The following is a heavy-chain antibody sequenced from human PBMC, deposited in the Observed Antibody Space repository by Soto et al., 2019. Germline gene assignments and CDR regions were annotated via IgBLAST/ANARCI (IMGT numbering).Heavy chain of an antibody. CDR1: GGTFSSYA. J-gene: IGHJ5*02. V-gene: IGHV1-69*01. D-gene: IGHD2-2*01. CDR3: ARRGSVGYCSSTSSWFDP. CDR2: IIPIFGTA. Sequence: QVQLVQSGAEVKKPGSSVKVSCKASGGTFSSYAISWVRQAPGQGLEWMGGIIPIFGTANYAQKFQGRVTITADESTSTAYMELSSLRSEDTALYYCARRGSVGYCSSTSSWFDPWGQGTLVTVSS.